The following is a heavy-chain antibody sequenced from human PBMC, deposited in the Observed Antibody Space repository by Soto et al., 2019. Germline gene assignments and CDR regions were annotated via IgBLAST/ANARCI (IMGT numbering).Heavy chain of an antibody. Sequence: QMQLVQSGPEVKKPGTSVKVSCKASGFTFTSSAVQWVRQARGQRLEWIGWIVVGSGNTNYEQKFQERVTITRDMSTSTAYMELSSLRSEDTAVYYCAADPYDSPTYVFDYWGQGTLVTVSS. D-gene: IGHD3-22*01. J-gene: IGHJ4*02. CDR2: IVVGSGNT. CDR1: GFTFTSSA. CDR3: AADPYDSPTYVFDY. V-gene: IGHV1-58*01.